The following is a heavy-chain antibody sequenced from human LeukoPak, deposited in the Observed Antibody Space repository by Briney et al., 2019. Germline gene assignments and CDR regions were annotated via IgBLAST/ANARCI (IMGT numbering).Heavy chain of an antibody. J-gene: IGHJ6*02. Sequence: SETRSLACTVSGGSIGSYYWSWIRQPPGKGLEWIGYIYYSGSTNYNPSLKSRVTISVDTSKNQFSLKLSSVTAADTAVYYCARGKTSPAPMDVWGQGITVTVSS. V-gene: IGHV4-59*01. CDR3: ARGKTSPAPMDV. CDR2: IYYSGST. D-gene: IGHD1/OR15-1a*01. CDR1: GGSIGSYY.